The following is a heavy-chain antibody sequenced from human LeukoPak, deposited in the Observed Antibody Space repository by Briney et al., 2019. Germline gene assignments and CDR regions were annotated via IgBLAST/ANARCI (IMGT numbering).Heavy chain of an antibody. D-gene: IGHD3-9*01. CDR2: ISGSGGTT. Sequence: GGSLRLSCAASGFTFGNYGMSWVRQAPGKGLEWVSVISGSGGTTYYADSVKGRFSISRDNSKKTLYLRMTSLRAEDTAVYYCAKDVIREVRYFDFGYYGMDVWGQGTTVTVSS. V-gene: IGHV3-23*01. CDR1: GFTFGNYG. J-gene: IGHJ6*02. CDR3: AKDVIREVRYFDFGYYGMDV.